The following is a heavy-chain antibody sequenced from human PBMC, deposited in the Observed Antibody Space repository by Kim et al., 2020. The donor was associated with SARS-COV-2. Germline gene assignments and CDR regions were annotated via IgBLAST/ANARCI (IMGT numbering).Heavy chain of an antibody. V-gene: IGHV3-73*01. CDR1: GFTFSGSA. CDR2: IRSKANSYAT. CDR3: TRRGQQLARGDDY. D-gene: IGHD6-13*01. Sequence: GGSLRLSCAASGFTFSGSAMHWVRQASGKGLEWVGRIRSKANSYATAYAASVKGRFTISRDDSKNTAYLQMNSLKTEDTAVYYCTRRGQQLARGDDYWGQGTLVTVSS. J-gene: IGHJ4*02.